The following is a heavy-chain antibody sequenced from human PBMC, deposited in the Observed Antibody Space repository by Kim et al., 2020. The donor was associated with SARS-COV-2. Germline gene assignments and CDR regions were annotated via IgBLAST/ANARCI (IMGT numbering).Heavy chain of an antibody. CDR1: GFTFSNYA. Sequence: GGSLRLSCAASGFTFSNYAMNWVRLAPGKGLEWVSAISAGGDRTYYADSEKGRFTISRDNSNQYLQMKSQRAEDTDIYYYEKEVVVAGSSYFDICGCGAL. D-gene: IGHD2-15*01. V-gene: IGHV3-23*01. CDR3: EKEVVVAGSSYFDI. CDR2: ISAGGDRT. J-gene: IGHJ2*01.